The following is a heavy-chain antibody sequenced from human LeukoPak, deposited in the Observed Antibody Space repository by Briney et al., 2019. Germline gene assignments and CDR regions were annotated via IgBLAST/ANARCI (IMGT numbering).Heavy chain of an antibody. Sequence: GGSLRLSCAASGFTFKSYGMNWVRQAPGKGLEWLSALSGTGTTIDYADSVKGRFTISRDNSKNTLYLQMNSLRAEDTAVYYCAKDKGWYYDSSGYYNYWGQGTLVTVSS. J-gene: IGHJ4*02. CDR2: LSGTGTTI. V-gene: IGHV3-23*01. CDR3: AKDKGWYYDSSGYYNY. D-gene: IGHD3-22*01. CDR1: GFTFKSYG.